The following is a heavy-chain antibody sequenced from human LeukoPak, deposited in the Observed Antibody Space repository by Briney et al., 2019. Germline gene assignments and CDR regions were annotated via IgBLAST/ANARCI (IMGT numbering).Heavy chain of an antibody. J-gene: IGHJ4*02. D-gene: IGHD3-22*01. CDR2: THSSGNT. CDR3: ARFEKFYDSSVHYLDY. Sequence: SETLSLTCTVSGGSISNYFWTWIRQPPGKGLDWIGYTHSSGNTNYNPSLKSRVTMSVDTSKNQFSPKLTSVTAADTAIYYCARFEKFYDSSVHYLDYWGQGTLVTVSS. V-gene: IGHV4-59*01. CDR1: GGSISNYF.